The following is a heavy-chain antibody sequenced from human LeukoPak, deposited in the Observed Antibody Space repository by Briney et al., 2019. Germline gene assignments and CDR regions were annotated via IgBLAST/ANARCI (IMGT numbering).Heavy chain of an antibody. CDR3: AKGHGDASGYYYFDS. V-gene: IGHV3-23*01. Sequence: GGSLRLSCAASGFIFSNYGMSWVRQAPGKGLEWGSAIRGNAGTTYYADSVKGRFTIFRDNYKNMLYLQMNSLRVEDTAVYYCAKGHGDASGYYYFDSWGQGTLVTVSS. J-gene: IGHJ4*02. CDR1: GFIFSNYG. D-gene: IGHD3-22*01. CDR2: IRGNAGTT.